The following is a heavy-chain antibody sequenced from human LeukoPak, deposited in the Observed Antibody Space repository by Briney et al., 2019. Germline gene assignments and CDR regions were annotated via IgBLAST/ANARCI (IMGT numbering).Heavy chain of an antibody. V-gene: IGHV1-18*01. CDR2: ISPYDGNT. D-gene: IGHD6-6*01. J-gene: IGHJ4*02. Sequence: ASVKVSCKASGYTFKSYGFSWVRQAPGQGLEWMGWISPYDGNTNSAQKLQGRVTMTTDTSTSIVYMELRGLRADATAVYYCASIAGRRPPPYYFDYWGQGTLVTVS. CDR1: GYTFKSYG. CDR3: ASIAGRRPPPYYFDY.